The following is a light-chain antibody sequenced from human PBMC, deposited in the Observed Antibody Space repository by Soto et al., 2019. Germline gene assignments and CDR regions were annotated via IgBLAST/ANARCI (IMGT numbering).Light chain of an antibody. J-gene: IGLJ1*01. Sequence: QSALTQSASVSGSPGQSITISCTGTSSDVGNYNYVSWYQQHPGEFPKLIIFNVNNRPSGVSNRFSGSKSGNTASLTISGLQAEDEADYYCSSFTSSTTYVFGTGTKLTVL. V-gene: IGLV2-14*01. CDR1: SSDVGNYNY. CDR3: SSFTSSTTYV. CDR2: NVN.